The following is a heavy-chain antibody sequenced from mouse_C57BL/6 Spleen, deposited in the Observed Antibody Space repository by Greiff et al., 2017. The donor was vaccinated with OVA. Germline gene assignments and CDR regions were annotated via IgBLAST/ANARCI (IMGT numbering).Heavy chain of an antibody. CDR1: GYTFTSYW. D-gene: IGHD3-2*02. CDR2: IYPSDSET. J-gene: IGHJ2*01. CDR3: ARSRGSGYDY. Sequence: QVQLQQSGAELVRPGSSVKLSCKASGYTFTSYWMDWVKQRPGQGLEWIGNIYPSDSETHYNQKFKDKATLTVDKSSSTAYMQLSSLTSEDSAVYYCARSRGSGYDYWGQGTTLTVSS. V-gene: IGHV1-61*01.